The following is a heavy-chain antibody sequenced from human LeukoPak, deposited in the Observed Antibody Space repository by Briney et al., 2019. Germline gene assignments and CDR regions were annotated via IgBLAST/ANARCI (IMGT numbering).Heavy chain of an antibody. D-gene: IGHD4-23*01. CDR3: AKDLFRWSFDF. CDR1: GFTFSRNA. V-gene: IGHV3-23*01. CDR2: IHGSDDTT. Sequence: GGSLRLSCAASGFTFSRNAMTWVRQAPGKGLEWVSAIHGSDDTTHYADSVKGRFTISRDKSKNTLYLLMNSLRADDTAAYYCAKDLFRWSFDFWGQGTLVTVSS. J-gene: IGHJ4*02.